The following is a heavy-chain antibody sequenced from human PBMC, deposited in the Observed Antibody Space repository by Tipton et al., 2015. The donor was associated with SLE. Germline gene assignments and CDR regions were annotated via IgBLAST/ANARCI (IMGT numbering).Heavy chain of an antibody. V-gene: IGHV4-61*09. CDR3: ARENSSGYFDY. CDR1: GGSISSGSYY. J-gene: IGHJ4*02. Sequence: TLSLTCTVSGGSISSGSYYWSWIRQPAGKGLEWIGYIYTSGSTNHNPSLKSRVTISVDTSKNQFSLKLSSVTAADTAVYYCARENSSGYFDYWGQGTLVTVSS. CDR2: IYTSGST. D-gene: IGHD3-22*01.